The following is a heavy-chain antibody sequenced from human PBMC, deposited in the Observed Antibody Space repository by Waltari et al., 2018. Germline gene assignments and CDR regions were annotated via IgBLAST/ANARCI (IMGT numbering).Heavy chain of an antibody. CDR1: GGSFSGYS. J-gene: IGHJ4*02. CDR3: ARFGFSGWYRGDY. D-gene: IGHD6-19*01. Sequence: QVQLQQWGAGLLTPSETLSLTCAVYGGSFSGYSWSWIRQPPGKGLEWIGEINHSGSTNYNPSLKSRVTISVDTSKNQFSLKLSSVTAADTAVYYCARFGFSGWYRGDYWGQGTLVTVSS. V-gene: IGHV4-34*01. CDR2: INHSGST.